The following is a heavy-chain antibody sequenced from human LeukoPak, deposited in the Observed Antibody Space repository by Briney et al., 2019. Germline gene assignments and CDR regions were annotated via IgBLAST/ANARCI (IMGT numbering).Heavy chain of an antibody. V-gene: IGHV4-39*01. Sequence: PSETLSLTCTVSGGSISSSSYYWGWIRQPPGKGLEWIGSIYYSGSTYYNPSLKSRVTISVDTSKNQFSLKLSSVTAADTAAYYCARYPKSYSNGWIAFDIWGQGTMVTVSS. CDR2: IYYSGST. D-gene: IGHD6-19*01. J-gene: IGHJ3*02. CDR3: ARYPKSYSNGWIAFDI. CDR1: GGSISSSSYY.